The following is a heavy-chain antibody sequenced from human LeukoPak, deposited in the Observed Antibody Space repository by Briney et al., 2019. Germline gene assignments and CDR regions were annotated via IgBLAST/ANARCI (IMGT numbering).Heavy chain of an antibody. Sequence: PETLSLTCTVSGGSLSSSSYYWGWVRQPPGKGLEWIGNIYYSGSTYYNPSLKSPHTISLDTSQRHFSLRLSSVTAADTASYYCTSGSYDVLTGYSTLGEYWGQGTLVTVSS. CDR1: GGSLSSSSYY. J-gene: IGHJ4*02. V-gene: IGHV4-39*02. D-gene: IGHD3-9*01. CDR2: IYYSGST. CDR3: TSGSYDVLTGYSTLGEY.